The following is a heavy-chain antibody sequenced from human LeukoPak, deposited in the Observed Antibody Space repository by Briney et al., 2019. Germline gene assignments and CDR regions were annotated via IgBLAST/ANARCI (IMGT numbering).Heavy chain of an antibody. CDR2: IRYDGSNK. J-gene: IGHJ4*02. CDR1: GFTFSSCG. V-gene: IGHV3-30*02. CDR3: AKDREMATIAGPYYFDY. Sequence: GGSLRLSCAASGFTFSSCGMHWVRQAPGKGLEWVAFIRYDGSNKYYADSVKGRFTISRDNSKNTLYLQMNSLRAEDTAVYYCAKDREMATIAGPYYFDYWGQGTLVTVSS. D-gene: IGHD5-24*01.